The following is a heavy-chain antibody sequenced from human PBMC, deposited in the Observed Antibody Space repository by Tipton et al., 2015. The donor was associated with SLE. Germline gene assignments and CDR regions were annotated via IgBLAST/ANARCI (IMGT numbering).Heavy chain of an antibody. CDR1: GGPISLYY. D-gene: IGHD1-7*01. CDR3: ASVNWNYERSFDY. Sequence: TLSLTCSVSGGPISLYYWSWIRQPPGKGLEWIGYIYHSANANYNPSLKSRVTISADTSKNQFSLRLTSVIAADTAVYYCASVNWNYERSFDYWGQGTLVTVSS. V-gene: IGHV4-59*01. CDR2: IYHSANA. J-gene: IGHJ4*02.